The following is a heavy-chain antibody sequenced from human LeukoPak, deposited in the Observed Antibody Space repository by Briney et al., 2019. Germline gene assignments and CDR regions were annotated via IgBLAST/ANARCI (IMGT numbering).Heavy chain of an antibody. CDR3: TTGATMIVVVRILGNTDAFDI. CDR2: IKSKTDGGTT. Sequence: GGSLRLSCAASGFTFSNAWMNWVRQAPGKGLEWVGRIKSKTDGGTTDYAAPVKGRFTISRDDSKNTLYLQMNSLKTEDTAVYYCTTGATMIVVVRILGNTDAFDIWGQGTMVTVSS. CDR1: GFTFSNAW. J-gene: IGHJ3*02. D-gene: IGHD3-22*01. V-gene: IGHV3-15*01.